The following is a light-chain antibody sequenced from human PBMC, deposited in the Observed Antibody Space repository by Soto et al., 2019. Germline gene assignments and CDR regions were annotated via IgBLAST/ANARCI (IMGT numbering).Light chain of an antibody. Sequence: QSALTQPASVSGSPGQWITLSCTGTRSDIGAYNYVSWYQHHPGKAPKVLIYDVNYRPSGVSSRFSGSKSGSTASLTISGLQAEDEDHYYCSSFKTSSTLVFGGGTKVTVL. CDR3: SSFKTSSTLV. CDR1: RSDIGAYNY. CDR2: DVN. V-gene: IGLV2-14*03. J-gene: IGLJ2*01.